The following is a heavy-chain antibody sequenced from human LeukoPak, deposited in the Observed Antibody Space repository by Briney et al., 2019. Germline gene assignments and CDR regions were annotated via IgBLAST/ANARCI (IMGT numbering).Heavy chain of an antibody. D-gene: IGHD3-10*01. Sequence: QPGGTLRLSCAASGFTFSRHGINWVRQAPGKGLEWVSGITPSGSVSYYAESVKGRFTISRDNSKNTLYLQMNSLRAEDTAVYYCAKCDGSGSYHWSAGLYWGQGTLVTVSS. V-gene: IGHV3-23*01. CDR3: AKCDGSGSYHWSAGLY. CDR2: ITPSGSVS. CDR1: GFTFSRHG. J-gene: IGHJ4*02.